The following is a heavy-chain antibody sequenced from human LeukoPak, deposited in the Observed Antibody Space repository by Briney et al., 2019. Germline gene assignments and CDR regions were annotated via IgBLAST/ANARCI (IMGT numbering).Heavy chain of an antibody. V-gene: IGHV3-7*01. CDR1: GFTFSSYW. D-gene: IGHD3-3*01. CDR3: ARDRLRFLEWLYLFDY. CDR2: IKQDGSEK. J-gene: IGHJ4*02. Sequence: GGSLRLSCAASGFTFSSYWMSWVRQAPGKGLEWVANIKQDGSEKYYVVSVKGRFTISRDNAKNSLYLQMNSLRAEDTAVYYCARDRLRFLEWLYLFDYWGQGTLVTVSS.